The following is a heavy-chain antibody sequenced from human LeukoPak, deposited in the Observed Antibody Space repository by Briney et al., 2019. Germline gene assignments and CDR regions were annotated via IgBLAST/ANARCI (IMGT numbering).Heavy chain of an antibody. J-gene: IGHJ4*02. Sequence: SETLSLTCTVPGGSMSSSSYYLGWIRQPPGKGLQWIGSIYYSGSTYYNPSLKSRVTISVDTSKNQFSLKLSSVTAADTAVYYCAREAYCGGDCYSGDYWGQGTLVTVSS. CDR1: GGSMSSSSYY. V-gene: IGHV4-39*02. CDR3: AREAYCGGDCYSGDY. D-gene: IGHD2-21*02. CDR2: IYYSGST.